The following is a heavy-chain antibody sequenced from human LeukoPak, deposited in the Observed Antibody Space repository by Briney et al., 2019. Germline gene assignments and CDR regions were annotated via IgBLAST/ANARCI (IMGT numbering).Heavy chain of an antibody. D-gene: IGHD6-6*01. CDR2: INPNSGGT. Sequence: ASVKVSCKASGYTFTGYYMHWVRQAPGQGLEWMGWINPNSGGTNYAQKFQGRVTMTRDTSISTAYMELSRLRSDDTAVYYCARGRRLTSTCSSSPGDLDPWGQGTLVTVSS. CDR1: GYTFTGYY. CDR3: ARGRRLTSTCSSSPGDLDP. J-gene: IGHJ5*02. V-gene: IGHV1-2*02.